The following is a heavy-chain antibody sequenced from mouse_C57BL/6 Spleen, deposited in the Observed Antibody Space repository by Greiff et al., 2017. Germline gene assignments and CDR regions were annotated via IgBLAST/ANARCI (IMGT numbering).Heavy chain of an antibody. CDR2: IYPGDGDT. CDR1: GYAFSSYW. D-gene: IGHD1-1*01. CDR3: ARRGSSHHWYFGV. J-gene: IGHJ1*03. Sequence: VQLQQSGAELVKPGASVKISCKASGYAFSSYWMNWVKQRPGKGLEWIGQIYPGDGDTNYNGKFKGKATLTADKSSSTPYMQLSSLTSEDSAVYFCARRGSSHHWYFGVWGTGATVTVSS. V-gene: IGHV1-80*01.